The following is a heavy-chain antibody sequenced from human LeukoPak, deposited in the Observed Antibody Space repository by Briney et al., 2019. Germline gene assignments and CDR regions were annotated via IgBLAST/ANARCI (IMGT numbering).Heavy chain of an antibody. CDR2: ISSTATTI. D-gene: IGHD7-27*01. J-gene: IGHJ4*02. CDR1: GFPFSDFY. V-gene: IGHV3-11*01. Sequence: PGGSLRLSCAASGFPFSDFYMTWIRQAPGKGLEWVSYISSTATTIYYADSVKGRFTISRDYAKNSLYLQMNNLRAEDTAVYYCARDRWGKYYFDYWGQGTLVTVSS. CDR3: ARDRWGKYYFDY.